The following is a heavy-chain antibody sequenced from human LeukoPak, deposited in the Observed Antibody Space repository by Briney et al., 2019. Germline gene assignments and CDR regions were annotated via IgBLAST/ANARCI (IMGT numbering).Heavy chain of an antibody. Sequence: GGSLRLSCAASGFTFDDYAMHWVRQAPGKGLEWVSLISGDGGSTYYADSVKGRFTISRDNSKNTLYLQMNSLRAEDTAVYYCAKPRSYYGGNFDYWGQGTLVTVSS. CDR2: ISGDGGST. J-gene: IGHJ4*02. D-gene: IGHD4-23*01. CDR1: GFTFDDYA. CDR3: AKPRSYYGGNFDY. V-gene: IGHV3-43*02.